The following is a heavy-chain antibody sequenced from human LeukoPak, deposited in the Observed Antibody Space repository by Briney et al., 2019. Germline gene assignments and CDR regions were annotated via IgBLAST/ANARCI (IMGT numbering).Heavy chain of an antibody. CDR3: AKECYDYVWGSYRPRGCFDY. CDR1: GFTFSNYA. D-gene: IGHD3-16*02. J-gene: IGHJ4*02. V-gene: IGHV3-23*01. CDR2: ISGSGGST. Sequence: GGSLRLSCTASGFTFSNYAMSWVRQAPGKGLEWVSAISGSGGSTHYADSVKGRFTISRDNSKNTLYLQMNSLRAEDTAVYYCAKECYDYVWGSYRPRGCFDYWGQGTLVTVSS.